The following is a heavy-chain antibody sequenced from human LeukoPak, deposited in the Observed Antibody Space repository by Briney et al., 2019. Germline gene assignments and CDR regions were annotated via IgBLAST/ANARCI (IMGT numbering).Heavy chain of an antibody. CDR1: GFTFSSYW. Sequence: PGGSLRLSCAASGFTFSSYWMSWVRQAPGKGLEWVANIKQDGSEKYYVDSVKGRFTISRDNAKNSLYLQMDSLRADDTAVYYCTRASSGWTVDLYYFDYWGQGTLVTVSS. J-gene: IGHJ4*02. D-gene: IGHD6-19*01. V-gene: IGHV3-7*01. CDR3: TRASSGWTVDLYYFDY. CDR2: IKQDGSEK.